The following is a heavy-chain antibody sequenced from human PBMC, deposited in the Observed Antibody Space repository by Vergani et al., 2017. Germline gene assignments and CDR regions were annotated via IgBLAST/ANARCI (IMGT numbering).Heavy chain of an antibody. J-gene: IGHJ4*02. Sequence: QVQLVESGGGLVQRGGSLRLSCATSGYTLSNYDMQWIRQGPGKGLEFVAFIQFDGSNQYYADSVKGRFTLSRDISKNTLYLQMNSLRTDDTAVYYCARGHDSSGYYYDYWGQGTLVTVSS. CDR1: GYTLSNYD. CDR2: IQFDGSNQ. D-gene: IGHD3-22*01. V-gene: IGHV3-30*02. CDR3: ARGHDSSGYYYDY.